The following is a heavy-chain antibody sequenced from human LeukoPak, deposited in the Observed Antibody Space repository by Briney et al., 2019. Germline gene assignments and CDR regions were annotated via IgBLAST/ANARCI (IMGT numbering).Heavy chain of an antibody. CDR1: GYTFTSYG. Sequence: GASVKVSRKASGYTFTSYGITWVRQAPGQGPEWMGWIRAYNGNTNYAQKVQGRATMTTDTSTSTAYMELRSLRSDDTAVYYCARVITFGGVIVVYFDYWGQGTLVTVSS. V-gene: IGHV1-18*04. CDR3: ARVITFGGVIVVYFDY. CDR2: IRAYNGNT. D-gene: IGHD3-16*02. J-gene: IGHJ4*02.